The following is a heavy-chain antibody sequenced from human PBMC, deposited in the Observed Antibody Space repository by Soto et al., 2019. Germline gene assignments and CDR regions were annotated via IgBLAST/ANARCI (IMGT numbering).Heavy chain of an antibody. D-gene: IGHD2-15*01. CDR2: IKSKTDGGTT. V-gene: IGHV3-15*01. Sequence: EVQLVESGGGLVKPGGSLRLSCAASGFTFSNAWMSWVRQAPGKGLEWVGRIKSKTDGGTTDYAAPVKGRFTISRDDSKNTLYQQMNSLKTEDTAVEYCTTEGPGYCSGGSCYAIDYWGQGTLVTVSS. CDR3: TTEGPGYCSGGSCYAIDY. CDR1: GFTFSNAW. J-gene: IGHJ4*02.